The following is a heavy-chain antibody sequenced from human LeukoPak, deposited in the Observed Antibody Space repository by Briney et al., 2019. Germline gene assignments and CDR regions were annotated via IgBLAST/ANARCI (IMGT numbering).Heavy chain of an antibody. Sequence: GASVKVSCKASGGTFSSYAISWVRQAPGQGLEWMGRIIPIFGIANYAQKLQGRVTITADKSTSTAYMELSSLRSEDTAVYYCAIGTAVAGPSAFDYWGQGTLVTVSS. CDR1: GGTFSSYA. CDR3: AIGTAVAGPSAFDY. V-gene: IGHV1-69*04. CDR2: IIPIFGIA. J-gene: IGHJ4*02. D-gene: IGHD6-19*01.